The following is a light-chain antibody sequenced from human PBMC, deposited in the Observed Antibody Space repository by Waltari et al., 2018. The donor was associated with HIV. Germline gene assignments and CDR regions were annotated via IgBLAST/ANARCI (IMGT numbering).Light chain of an antibody. CDR2: ENQ. V-gene: IGLV1-51*02. J-gene: IGLJ2*01. CDR3: GTWDNSLSAGV. CDR1: TSTIGENF. Sequence: QSVLTQPPSVSAAPGQKVTISCSGSTSTIGENFVSWYQQLPGTDPRLLLYENQHRPSGTPDLFSGSKTGTSATLGITGLQAGDEAVYFCGTWDNSLSAGVFGGGTRLTVL.